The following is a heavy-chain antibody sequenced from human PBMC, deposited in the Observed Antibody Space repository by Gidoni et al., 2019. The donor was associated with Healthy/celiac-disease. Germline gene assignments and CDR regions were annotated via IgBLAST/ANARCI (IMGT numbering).Heavy chain of an antibody. CDR1: GFTFRSYG. V-gene: IGHV3-30*18. Sequence: QVQLVASGGGVVQPGRSLRLSCSAAGFTFRSYGMHWVRQAPGTGLEWVAVISYDGSNKYYADSVKGRFTISRDNSKNTLYLQMNSLRAEDTAVYYCAKGYCSSTSCPIDYWGQGTLVTVSS. J-gene: IGHJ4*02. D-gene: IGHD2-2*01. CDR2: ISYDGSNK. CDR3: AKGYCSSTSCPIDY.